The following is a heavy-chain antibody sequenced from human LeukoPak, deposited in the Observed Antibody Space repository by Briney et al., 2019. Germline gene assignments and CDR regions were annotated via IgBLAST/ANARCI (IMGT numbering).Heavy chain of an antibody. D-gene: IGHD3-22*01. CDR2: IYYSGST. CDR3: ARNYYDSSGYDAFDI. CDR1: GGSFSGYY. Sequence: SETLSLTRAVYGGSFSGYYWSWIRQPPGKGLEWIGSIYYSGSTYYNPSLKSRVTISVDTSKNQFSLKLSSVTAADTAVYYCARNYYDSSGYDAFDIWGQGTMVTVSS. V-gene: IGHV4-34*01. J-gene: IGHJ3*02.